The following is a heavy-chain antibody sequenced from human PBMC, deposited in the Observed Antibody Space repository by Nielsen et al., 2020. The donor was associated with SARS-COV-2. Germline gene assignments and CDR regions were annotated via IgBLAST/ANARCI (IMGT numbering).Heavy chain of an antibody. CDR2: INHSGST. J-gene: IGHJ3*02. D-gene: IGHD3-16*01. V-gene: IGHV4-34*01. CDR3: ARDQGGAGAFDI. Sequence: WIRQPPGKGLEWIGEINHSGSTNYNPSLKSRVTISVDTSKNQFSLKLSSVTAADTAVYYCARDQGGAGAFDIWGQGTMVTVSS.